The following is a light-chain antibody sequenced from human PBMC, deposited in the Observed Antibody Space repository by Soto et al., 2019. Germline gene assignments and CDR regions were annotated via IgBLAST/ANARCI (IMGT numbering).Light chain of an antibody. CDR3: QQYGGSPQT. CDR1: QSVSKY. V-gene: IGKV3-20*01. J-gene: IGKJ1*01. Sequence: EIVLTQSPGTLALSPGEGATLSCRASQSVSKYLAWYQQKPGQAPRLLIYGASSRATGIPDSFSGRGSGTDSTLTVSRLEPEDFAVYYCQQYGGSPQTFGQGTKVEIK. CDR2: GAS.